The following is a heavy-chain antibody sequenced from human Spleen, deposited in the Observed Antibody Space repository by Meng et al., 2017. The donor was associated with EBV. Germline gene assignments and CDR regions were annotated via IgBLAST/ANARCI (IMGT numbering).Heavy chain of an antibody. J-gene: IGHJ4*02. CDR2: MNPNNGYA. CDR1: GYTFTTHN. CDR3: ARGGESGYSYGSSDFDY. V-gene: IGHV1-8*01. D-gene: IGHD5-18*01. Sequence: HGQLEHAGAEVNKPGTSTTVSCKASGYTFTTHNITWVRQATGQGLDWMGWMNPNNGYAGFAQKFQGRVTMTRDTSINTAYMEVSGLRPDDTAVYYCARGGESGYSYGSSDFDYWGQGTLVTVSS.